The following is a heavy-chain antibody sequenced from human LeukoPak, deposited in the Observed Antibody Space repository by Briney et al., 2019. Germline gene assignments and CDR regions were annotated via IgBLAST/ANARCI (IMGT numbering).Heavy chain of an antibody. CDR2: IFADGRNT. V-gene: IGHV3-74*01. D-gene: IGHD2-21*02. CDR3: ARELPREVTLDY. Sequence: QPGGPLILSCVASEFNFFCYGMQWVRPAPGKGLVRVSRIFADGRNTSYADSVKGRFTISRGNAKNTLYLQMNSLRAEDTAVYYCARELPREVTLDYWGQGTLVTVSP. J-gene: IGHJ4*01. CDR1: EFNFFCYG.